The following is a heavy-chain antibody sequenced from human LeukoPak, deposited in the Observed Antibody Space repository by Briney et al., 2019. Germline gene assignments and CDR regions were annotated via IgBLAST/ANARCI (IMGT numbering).Heavy chain of an antibody. Sequence: GGSLRLSCAASGFTFSSYWMSWVRQAPGKGLEWVANIKQDGSEINSVDSVKGRFTISRVNDKNSLYLQMNSLRAEDTAVYYCARERGGYCSTTSCPQGTRVAFDIWGQGTMVTVSS. D-gene: IGHD2-2*01. V-gene: IGHV3-7*01. CDR1: GFTFSSYW. J-gene: IGHJ3*02. CDR3: ARERGGYCSTTSCPQGTRVAFDI. CDR2: IKQDGSEI.